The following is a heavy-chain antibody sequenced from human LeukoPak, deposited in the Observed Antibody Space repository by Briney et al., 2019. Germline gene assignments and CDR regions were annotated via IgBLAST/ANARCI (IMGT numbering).Heavy chain of an antibody. CDR1: GYKFTDYY. Sequence: GASVKVSCKASGYKFTDYYVHWVRQAPGQGLEWMGWINPNNGGTNYARKFHGRVTMTRDTSITTAYMELNRLTSDDTAVYYCARELGFCTSTSCPLYHYWGQGTLVTVSS. CDR2: INPNNGGT. D-gene: IGHD2-2*01. CDR3: ARELGFCTSTSCPLYHY. V-gene: IGHV1-2*02. J-gene: IGHJ4*02.